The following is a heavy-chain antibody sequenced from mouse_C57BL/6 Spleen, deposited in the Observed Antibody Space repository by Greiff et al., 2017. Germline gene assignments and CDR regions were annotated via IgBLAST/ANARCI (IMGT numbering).Heavy chain of an antibody. D-gene: IGHD1-1*01. CDR1: GFTFSDYG. V-gene: IGHV5-17*01. CDR2: ISSGSSTI. CDR3: AYGSSPYYAMDY. Sequence: EVQLVESGGGLVKPGGSLKLSCAASGFTFSDYGMHWVRQAPEKGLEWVAYISSGSSTIYYADTVKGRFTISRDNAKNTLFLQMTSLRAEDTAMYYCAYGSSPYYAMDYWGQGTSVTVSS. J-gene: IGHJ4*01.